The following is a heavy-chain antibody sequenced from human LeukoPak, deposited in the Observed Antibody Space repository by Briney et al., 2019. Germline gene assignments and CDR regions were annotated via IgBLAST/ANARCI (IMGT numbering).Heavy chain of an antibody. V-gene: IGHV1-46*01. CDR2: IYPRDGST. CDR3: ARDQEGFDY. Sequence: ASVKVSCKASGYTFTSNYIHWVRQAPGQGLEWMGMIYPRDGSTSYAQKFQGRVTVTRDTSTSTVHMELSGLRPEDTAVYYCARDQEGFDYWGQGTLVTVSS. CDR1: GYTFTSNY. J-gene: IGHJ4*02.